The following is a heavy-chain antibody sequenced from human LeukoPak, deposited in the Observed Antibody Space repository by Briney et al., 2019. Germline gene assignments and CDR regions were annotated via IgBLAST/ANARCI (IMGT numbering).Heavy chain of an antibody. D-gene: IGHD4-11*01. CDR1: GYSISSGYY. V-gene: IGHV4-38-2*01. Sequence: PPETLSLTCAVSGYSISSGYYWGWIRQPPGKGLEWIGSIYHSGSTYYNPSLKSRVTISVDTSKNQFSLKLSSVTAADTAVYYCARSYGNYGDYYMDVWGKGTTVTVSS. J-gene: IGHJ6*03. CDR3: ARSYGNYGDYYMDV. CDR2: IYHSGST.